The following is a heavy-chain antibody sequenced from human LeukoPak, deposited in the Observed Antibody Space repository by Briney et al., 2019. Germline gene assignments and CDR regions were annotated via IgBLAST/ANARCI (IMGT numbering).Heavy chain of an antibody. CDR1: GFPFNEVW. V-gene: IGHV3-15*01. CDR2: IKSNLDGGTT. CDR3: TTXXXXXTXXXXXXY. J-gene: IGHJ4*02. Sequence: SGGSLRLSCAASGFPFNEVWMSWVRQAPGKGLEWVGRIKSNLDGGTTDHAAPVKDRFTISRDDSTNTMFLNMSRLKTEDTACXYCTTXXXXXTXXXXXXYXGQGVLVTVSS.